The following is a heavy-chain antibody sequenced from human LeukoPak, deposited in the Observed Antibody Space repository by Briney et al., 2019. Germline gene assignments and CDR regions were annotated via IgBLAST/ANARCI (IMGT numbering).Heavy chain of an antibody. D-gene: IGHD1-26*01. Sequence: GGSLRLSCAASGFTFSSYDMSWVRQAPGKGLEWVSAVSGTGGSTYYADSVKGRFTISRDNSKNTLYLEMNSLRGEDTAVYYCAKDASSGTYFDYWGQGALVTVSS. CDR1: GFTFSSYD. CDR2: VSGTGGST. J-gene: IGHJ4*02. CDR3: AKDASSGTYFDY. V-gene: IGHV3-23*01.